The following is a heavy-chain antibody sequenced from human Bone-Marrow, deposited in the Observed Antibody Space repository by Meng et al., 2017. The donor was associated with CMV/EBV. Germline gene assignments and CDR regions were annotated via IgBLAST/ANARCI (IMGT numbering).Heavy chain of an antibody. J-gene: IGHJ2*01. CDR3: AREAPNWYVDL. Sequence: SCKASGYTFTNYNIQWVRQAPGQGLEWVGIINPSDSGTSYAQKFQGRVTMTRDTSTNTVYMELSSLRSQDTAVFYCAREAPNWYVDLLGRGTLVTVSS. CDR2: INPSDSGT. CDR1: GYTFTNYN. V-gene: IGHV1-46*01. D-gene: IGHD2-8*01.